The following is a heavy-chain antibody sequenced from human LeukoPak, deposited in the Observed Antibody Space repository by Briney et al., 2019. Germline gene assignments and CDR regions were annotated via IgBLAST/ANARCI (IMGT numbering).Heavy chain of an antibody. Sequence: RASVKVSCKASGYTFTGYYMHWVRQAPGQGREWMGWINPNSGGTNYAQNFQGRVTMTRDTSISTAYMELSRLRSDDTAVYYCARGDYYYYYMDVWGKGTTVTISS. V-gene: IGHV1-2*02. CDR3: ARGDYYYYYMDV. J-gene: IGHJ6*03. CDR2: INPNSGGT. CDR1: GYTFTGYY.